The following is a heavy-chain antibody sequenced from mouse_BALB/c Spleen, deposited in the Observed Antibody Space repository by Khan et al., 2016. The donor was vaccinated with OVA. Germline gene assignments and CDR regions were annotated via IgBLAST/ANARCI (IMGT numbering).Heavy chain of an antibody. CDR3: ARHYYGSSWYFDV. CDR2: ISNGGGST. V-gene: IGHV5-12-2*01. D-gene: IGHD1-1*01. J-gene: IGHJ1*01. Sequence: EVQLVESGGGLVQPGGSLKLSCTASGFTFSSYTMSWVRQTPEKRLEWVAYISNGGGSTYYPDTVKGRFTSSRDNAKNTLYLQMSSLKSEDTAMYYCARHYYGSSWYFDVWGAGTTVTVSS. CDR1: GFTFSSYT.